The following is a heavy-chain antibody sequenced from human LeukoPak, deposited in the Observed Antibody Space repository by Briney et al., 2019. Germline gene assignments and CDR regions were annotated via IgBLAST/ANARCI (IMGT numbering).Heavy chain of an antibody. V-gene: IGHV1-2*02. D-gene: IGHD6-13*01. J-gene: IGHJ4*02. Sequence: GASVKVSCKASGYTFTGYYMHRVRQAPGQGLEWMGWINPNSGGTNYAQKFQGRVTMTRDTSISTAHMELSRLRSDDAAVYYCARDLSAAALDYWGQGTLVTVSS. CDR1: GYTFTGYY. CDR2: INPNSGGT. CDR3: ARDLSAAALDY.